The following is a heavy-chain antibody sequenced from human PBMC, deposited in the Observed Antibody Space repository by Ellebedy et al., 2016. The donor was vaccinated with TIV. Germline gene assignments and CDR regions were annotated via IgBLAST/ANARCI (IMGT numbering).Heavy chain of an antibody. CDR3: ARDSTMDQGGAFDI. CDR1: GFTFSTYR. V-gene: IGHV3-21*01. J-gene: IGHJ3*02. D-gene: IGHD4/OR15-4a*01. Sequence: GESLKISCAASGFTFSTYRMNWVRQAPGKGLEWVSSISSTHGYMYYVDSVKVRFTLSRDNAKNSLYLQMNSLRAEDTAVYYCARDSTMDQGGAFDIWGQGTMVTVSS. CDR2: ISSTHGYM.